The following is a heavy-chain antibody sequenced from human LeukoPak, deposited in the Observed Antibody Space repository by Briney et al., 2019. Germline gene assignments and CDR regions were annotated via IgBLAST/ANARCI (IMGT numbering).Heavy chain of an antibody. D-gene: IGHD3-22*01. CDR3: AKDQNNYDTSGYYEARFDY. V-gene: IGHV3-23*01. CDR2: ISGSGGST. Sequence: GGSLRLSCAASGFTFSSYAMSWVRQAPGKGLEWVSAISGSGGSTYYADSVKGRFTISRDNSKNTLYLQMNSLRAEDTAVYYCAKDQNNYDTSGYYEARFDYWGQGTLVTVSS. J-gene: IGHJ4*02. CDR1: GFTFSSYA.